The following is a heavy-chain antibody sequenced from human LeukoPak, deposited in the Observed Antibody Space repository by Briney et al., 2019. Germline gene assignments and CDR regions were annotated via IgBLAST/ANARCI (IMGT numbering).Heavy chain of an antibody. Sequence: PGGSLRLSCAASGFTFSSYWMSWVRQAPGKGLEWVANIKQDGSEKYYVDSVKGRFTIYRDNAKNSLYLQMNRLRAEETAVYYCARAKGFWSGYYKYYFDYWGQGTLVTVSS. CDR1: GFTFSSYW. J-gene: IGHJ4*02. V-gene: IGHV3-7*01. CDR2: IKQDGSEK. D-gene: IGHD3-3*01. CDR3: ARAKGFWSGYYKYYFDY.